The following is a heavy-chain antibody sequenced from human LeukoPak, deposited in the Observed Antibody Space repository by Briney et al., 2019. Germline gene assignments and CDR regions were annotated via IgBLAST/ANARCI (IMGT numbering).Heavy chain of an antibody. CDR1: GGTFSSYA. V-gene: IGHV1-69*04. D-gene: IGHD1-14*01. J-gene: IGHJ3*02. CDR2: IIPILGIA. CDR3: ASDRTHTLYRSDAFDI. Sequence: ASVTVSCKGSGGTFSSYAISWVRQAPGQGLEWKGRIIPILGIANYAQKFQGRVTITADKSTSTAYMELSSLSSEDTAVYYCASDRTHTLYRSDAFDIWGQGTMVTVSS.